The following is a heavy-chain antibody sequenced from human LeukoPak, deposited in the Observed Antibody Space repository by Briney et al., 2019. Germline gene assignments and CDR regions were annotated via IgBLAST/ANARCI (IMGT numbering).Heavy chain of an antibody. CDR3: ARVGGQQKEEIKGDY. CDR1: GYTFTSYG. J-gene: IGHJ4*02. CDR2: ISAYNGNT. Sequence: ASVKVSCKASGYTFTSYGISWVRQAPGQGLEWMGWISAYNGNTNYAQKLQGRVTMTTDTSTSTAYMELRSLRSDDTAVYYCARVGGQQKEEIKGDYWGQGTLVTVSS. D-gene: IGHD5-24*01. V-gene: IGHV1-18*01.